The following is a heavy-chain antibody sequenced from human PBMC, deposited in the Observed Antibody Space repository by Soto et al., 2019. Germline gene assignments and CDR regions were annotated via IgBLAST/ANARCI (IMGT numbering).Heavy chain of an antibody. D-gene: IGHD4-17*01. CDR1: GYNFNQYY. V-gene: IGHV1-46*02. Sequence: QVQLVQSGPEVRKPGASVRRSCATSGYNFNQYYIHWVRQAPGQGLEWMGIINLRGGTTEYAHKFRGRVTVTGDTSTRTAYMELSSLRAEDAAVYFCARGPDDSDVPRWDHWGQGTLSTVSS. CDR3: ARGPDDSDVPRWDH. CDR2: INLRGGTT. J-gene: IGHJ4*02.